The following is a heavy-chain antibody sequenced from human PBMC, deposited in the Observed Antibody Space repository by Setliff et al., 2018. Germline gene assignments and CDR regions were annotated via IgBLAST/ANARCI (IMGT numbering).Heavy chain of an antibody. CDR3: VRDRTAYSYGLDV. J-gene: IGHJ6*02. CDR1: GGSISPYF. D-gene: IGHD5-18*01. CDR2: IYHSGNT. V-gene: IGHV4-59*01. Sequence: PSETLSLTCTVSGGSISPYFWSWIRQPPGKGLEWIGYIYHSGNTNFNPSLKTRVTMSVDTSKNQFALNLRSVTAADAAVYYCVRDRTAYSYGLDVWGQGTTVTV.